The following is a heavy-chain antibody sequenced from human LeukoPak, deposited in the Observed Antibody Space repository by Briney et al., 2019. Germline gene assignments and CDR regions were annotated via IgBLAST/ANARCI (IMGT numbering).Heavy chain of an antibody. CDR1: GGSISSYY. Sequence: SETLSLTCTVSGGSISSYYWSWIRQPAGKGLEWIGEINHSGSTNYNPSLKSRVTISVDTSKNQFSLKLSSVTAADTAVYYCARVLRQLVRYYYYYMDVWGKGTTVTVSS. D-gene: IGHD6-6*01. J-gene: IGHJ6*03. CDR2: INHSGST. V-gene: IGHV4-34*01. CDR3: ARVLRQLVRYYYYYMDV.